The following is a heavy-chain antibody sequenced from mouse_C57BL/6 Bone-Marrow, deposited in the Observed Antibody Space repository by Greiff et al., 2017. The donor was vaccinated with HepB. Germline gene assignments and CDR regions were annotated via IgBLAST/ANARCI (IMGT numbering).Heavy chain of an antibody. CDR2: IWSGGST. J-gene: IGHJ4*01. CDR3: ARNDLLWLRRDYYAMDY. Sequence: QVQLQQSGPGLVQPSQSLSITCTVSGFSLTSYGVHWVRQSPGKGLEWLGVIWSGGSTDYNAAFISRLSISKDNSKSQVFCKMNSLQADDTAIYYCARNDLLWLRRDYYAMDYWGQGTSVTVSS. CDR1: GFSLTSYG. D-gene: IGHD2-9*01. V-gene: IGHV2-2*01.